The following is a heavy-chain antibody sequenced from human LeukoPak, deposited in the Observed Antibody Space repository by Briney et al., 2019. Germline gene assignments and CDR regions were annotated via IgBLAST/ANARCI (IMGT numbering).Heavy chain of an antibody. J-gene: IGHJ4*02. CDR1: GGSISSGDYY. CDR2: IYYSGST. Sequence: PSETLSLTCTVSGGSISSGDYYWSWIRQPPGKGLEWIGYIYYSGSTYYNLSLKSRVTISVDTSKNQFSLKLSSVTAADTAVYYCARAGSDYLCDYWGQGTLVTVSS. V-gene: IGHV4-30-4*08. D-gene: IGHD3-10*01. CDR3: ARAGSDYLCDY.